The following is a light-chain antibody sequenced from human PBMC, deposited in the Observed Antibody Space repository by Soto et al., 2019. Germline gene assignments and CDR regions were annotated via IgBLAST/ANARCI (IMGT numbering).Light chain of an antibody. Sequence: RVMTQSPATLSVSPGERATLSCRASQSVYSSLAWYQQKPGQAPRLLIYGASTRATGIPARFSGSGSGTEFTLTISRLQSEDFAVYYCQQYNNWPPWTFGQGTKVDIK. CDR2: GAS. CDR3: QQYNNWPPWT. V-gene: IGKV3-15*01. CDR1: QSVYSS. J-gene: IGKJ1*01.